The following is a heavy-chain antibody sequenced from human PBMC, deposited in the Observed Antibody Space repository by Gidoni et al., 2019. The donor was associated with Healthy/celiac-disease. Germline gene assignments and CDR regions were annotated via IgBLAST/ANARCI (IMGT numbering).Heavy chain of an antibody. CDR1: GCTFSSYS. D-gene: IGHD2-2*01. CDR2: ISSSSSYI. J-gene: IGHJ4*02. Sequence: EVQLVESGGGLVKPGGSLRLSCAASGCTFSSYSMNWVRQAPGKGLGWVSSISSSSSYIYYADSVKGRFTISRDNAKNSLYLQMNSLRAEDTAVYYCARDPGGSSTGGYWGQGTLVTVSS. CDR3: ARDPGGSSTGGY. V-gene: IGHV3-21*01.